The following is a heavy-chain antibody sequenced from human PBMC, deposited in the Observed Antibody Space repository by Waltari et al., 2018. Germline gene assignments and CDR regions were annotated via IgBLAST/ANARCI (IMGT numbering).Heavy chain of an antibody. CDR2: IRSKPNNYAT. V-gene: IGHV3-73*01. J-gene: IGHJ4*02. Sequence: EVQVVESGGGLVQPGGSRKLSCATSGFTFSVPTIHWVRQTSGKRREWMCRIRSKPNNYATRYTASVEGRFTISRDDSENTADLQMSSLMTEDTAVYYWTGGAVTGTDFWGQGTLVTVSS. CDR3: TGGAVTGTDF. CDR1: GFTFSVPT. D-gene: IGHD6-13*01.